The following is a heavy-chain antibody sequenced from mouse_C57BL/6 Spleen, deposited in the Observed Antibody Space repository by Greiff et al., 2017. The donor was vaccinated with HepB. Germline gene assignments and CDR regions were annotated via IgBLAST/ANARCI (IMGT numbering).Heavy chain of an antibody. D-gene: IGHD4-1*01. CDR1: GYTFTSYW. CDR3: ARLTGTDFDV. J-gene: IGHJ1*03. V-gene: IGHV1-64*01. CDR2: IHPNSGST. Sequence: QVQLKQPGAELVKPGASVKLSCKASGYTFTSYWMHWVKQRPGQGLEWIGMIHPNSGSTNYNEKFKSKATLTVDKSSSTAYMQLSSLTSEDSAVYYCARLTGTDFDVWGTGTTVTVSS.